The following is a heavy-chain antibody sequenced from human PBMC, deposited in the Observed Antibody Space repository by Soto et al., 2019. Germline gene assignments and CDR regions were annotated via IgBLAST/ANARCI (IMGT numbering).Heavy chain of an antibody. V-gene: IGHV1-24*01. D-gene: IGHD6-19*01. J-gene: IGHJ4*02. CDR1: GYTLTELS. Sequence: ASVKVSCKVSGYTLTELSMHWVRQAPGKGLEWMGGFDPEDGETIYAQKFQGRVTMTEDTSTDTAYMELSSLRSEDTAVYYCAPLARTGSGLPYYFDYWGQGTLVTVSS. CDR3: APLARTGSGLPYYFDY. CDR2: FDPEDGET.